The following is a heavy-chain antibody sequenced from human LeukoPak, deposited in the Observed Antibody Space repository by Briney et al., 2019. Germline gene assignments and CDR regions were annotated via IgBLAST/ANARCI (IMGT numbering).Heavy chain of an antibody. D-gene: IGHD3-22*01. V-gene: IGHV4-34*01. CDR1: GGSFSGYY. CDR3: ARDYYDSRGEAFDI. CDR2: VSQTGSGKT. J-gene: IGHJ3*02. Sequence: SETLSLTCGVYGGSFSGYYWSWIRQPPGKGLEWIGEVSQTGSGKTNYNPSLKGRVTISVDTSKNQFALELTSVTAADTAVYYCARDYYDSRGEAFDIWGQGTMVTVSS.